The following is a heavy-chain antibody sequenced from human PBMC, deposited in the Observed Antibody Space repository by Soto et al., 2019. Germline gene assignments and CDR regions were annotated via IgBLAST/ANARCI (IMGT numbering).Heavy chain of an antibody. D-gene: IGHD6-6*01. CDR1: GFTVSSNY. CDR2: IYSGGST. CDR3: ARAYSSSSHWFDP. V-gene: IGHV3-66*01. J-gene: IGHJ5*02. Sequence: PGGSLRLSCAASGFTVSSNYMSWVRQAPGKGLEWVSVIYSGGSTYYADSVKGRFTISRDNSKNTLYLQMNSLRAEDTAVYYCARAYSSSSHWFDPWGQGTLVTVS.